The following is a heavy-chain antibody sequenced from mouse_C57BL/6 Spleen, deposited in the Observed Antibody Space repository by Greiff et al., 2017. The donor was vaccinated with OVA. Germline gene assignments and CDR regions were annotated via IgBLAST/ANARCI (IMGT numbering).Heavy chain of an antibody. CDR2: LYPGDGDI. V-gene: IGHV1-82*01. J-gene: IGHJ1*03. Sequence: QVQLQQSGPELVKPGASVKISCKASGYAFSSSWMNWVKQRPGKGLEWIGRLYPGDGDINYNGKFKGKATLTADKSSSTAYMQLSSLTSEDSAVYVCARESGTAWYFDVWGTGTTVTVSS. CDR1: GYAFSSSW. D-gene: IGHD4-1*01. CDR3: ARESGTAWYFDV.